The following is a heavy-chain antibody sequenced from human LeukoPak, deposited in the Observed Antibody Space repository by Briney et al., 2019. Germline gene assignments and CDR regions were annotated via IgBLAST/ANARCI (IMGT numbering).Heavy chain of an antibody. D-gene: IGHD3-9*01. J-gene: IGHJ4*02. CDR3: ARDGGGDDILTGSDY. CDR1: GFTFSSYA. CDR2: ISSNGGST. Sequence: GGSLRLSCAASGFTFSSYAMHWVRQAPGKGLEYVSAISSNGGSTYYANSVKGRFTIPRDNSKNTLYPQMGSLRAEDMAVYYCARDGGGDDILTGSDYWGQGTLVTVSS. V-gene: IGHV3-64*01.